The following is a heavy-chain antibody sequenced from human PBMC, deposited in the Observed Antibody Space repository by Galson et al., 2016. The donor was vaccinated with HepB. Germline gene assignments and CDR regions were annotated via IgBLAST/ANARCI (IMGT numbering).Heavy chain of an antibody. CDR3: ATGPPSDYYDSSGYYSG. D-gene: IGHD3-22*01. V-gene: IGHV3-11*06. J-gene: IGHJ4*02. CDR2: ITSTGSYT. Sequence: SLRLSCAASGFTFSDNYMSWIRQAPGKGPEWLSYITSTGSYTNYAGSVKGRFTVSRDNAKNSLYLQMNSLRAEDTAVYYCATGPPSDYYDSSGYYSGWGQGTLVTVSS. CDR1: GFTFSDNY.